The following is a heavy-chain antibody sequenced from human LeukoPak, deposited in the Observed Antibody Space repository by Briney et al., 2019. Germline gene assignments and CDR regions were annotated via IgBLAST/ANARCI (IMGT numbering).Heavy chain of an antibody. CDR3: AKAGMATYFEREDY. V-gene: IGHV3-30*18. CDR2: ISYDGSNK. J-gene: IGHJ4*02. D-gene: IGHD5-24*01. CDR1: GFTFSNYG. Sequence: GGSLRLSCAASGFTFSNYGMHWVRQAPAKGLEWVAVISYDGSNKYYADSVKGRFTISRDNSKNTLYLQMNSLRAEDTAVYYCAKAGMATYFEREDYWGQGTLVTVSS.